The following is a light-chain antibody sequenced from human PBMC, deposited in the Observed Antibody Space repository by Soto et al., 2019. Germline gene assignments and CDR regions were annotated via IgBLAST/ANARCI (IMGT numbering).Light chain of an antibody. CDR1: SSDVGSYNR. V-gene: IGLV2-18*02. CDR3: SSYTSSNTYV. J-gene: IGLJ1*01. Sequence: QSVLTQPPSVSGSPGQSVAISCTGTSSDVGSYNRVSWYQQPPGTAPKVMIYEVSNRPSGVPDRFSGSKSGNTASLTISGLRAEDEADYYCSSYTSSNTYVFGTGTRVTV. CDR2: EVS.